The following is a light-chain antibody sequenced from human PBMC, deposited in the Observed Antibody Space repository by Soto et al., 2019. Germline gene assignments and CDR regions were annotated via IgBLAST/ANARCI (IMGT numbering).Light chain of an antibody. CDR1: NIGSKS. V-gene: IGLV3-21*02. Sequence: SYELTQPPSVSVAPGQTARITCGGNNIGSKSVHWYQQKPGQAPVLVVYDDSDRPSGIRERFSGSNSGNTATLTISRVEAGDEADYYCQGWDSSSDHWVFGGGTQLTVL. CDR3: QGWDSSSDHWV. J-gene: IGLJ3*02. CDR2: DDS.